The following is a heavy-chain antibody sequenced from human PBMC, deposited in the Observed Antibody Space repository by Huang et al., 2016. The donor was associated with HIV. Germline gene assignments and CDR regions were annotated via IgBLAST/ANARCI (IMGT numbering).Heavy chain of an antibody. CDR1: GGSITSSNHY. CDR3: ASGEYGKNAYDI. CDR2: FYYSGDA. Sequence: QLHLQQSGPGLVRPSETLSLICTVSGGSITSSNHYWGGIRQTPGKGLGWIGNFYYSGDADYTQSLKNRVSISIDPSKSQFSLRLSSVIATDTAVYYCASGEYGKNAYDIWGQGTVVTVSA. V-gene: IGHV4-39*01. D-gene: IGHD2-2*01. J-gene: IGHJ3*02.